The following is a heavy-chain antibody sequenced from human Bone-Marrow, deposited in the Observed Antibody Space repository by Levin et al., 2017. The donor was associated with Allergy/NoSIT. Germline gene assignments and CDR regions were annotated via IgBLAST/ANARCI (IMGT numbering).Heavy chain of an antibody. CDR2: ISGSGQST. D-gene: IGHD5-12*01. CDR3: AKDMSYSGSWFDS. CDR1: GLMFSGYA. Sequence: SCAASGLMFSGYAMSWVRQVPGKGLEWVAGISGSGQSTHYADSVKGRFIISRDNSKNMLFLQVNGLRAEDTALYYCAKDMSYSGSWFDSWGQGTLVTVSA. V-gene: IGHV3-23*01. J-gene: IGHJ5*01.